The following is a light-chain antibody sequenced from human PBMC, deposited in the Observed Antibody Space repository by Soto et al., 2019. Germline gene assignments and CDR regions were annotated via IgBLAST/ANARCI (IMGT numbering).Light chain of an antibody. Sequence: IPVTPFPFSLSASVGDRVPITCQASQNINNYLNWYQQKPGRAPKLLIYDASNLEAGVPSRFRGSGSGTDFTFTISRLQPEDIATYYCQQYENLPTFGQGTRLEIK. J-gene: IGKJ5*01. CDR3: QQYENLPT. CDR2: DAS. CDR1: QNINNY. V-gene: IGKV1-33*01.